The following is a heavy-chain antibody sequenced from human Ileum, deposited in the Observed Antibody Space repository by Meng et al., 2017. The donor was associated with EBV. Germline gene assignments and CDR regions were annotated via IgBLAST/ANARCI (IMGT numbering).Heavy chain of an antibody. CDR2: VYHRGDT. CDR3: GRDQGRELINH. D-gene: IGHD1-7*01. CDR1: GDSISSDIW. Sequence: VQLQEPGPGLVKPPGTLSLTCTVPGDSISSDIWWSWVRQPPGKGLEWIGEVYHRGDTNYNPSLKSRVDISVDKSKNQFYLSLFSVTAADTAVYYCGRDQGRELINHWGQGTLVTVSS. V-gene: IGHV4-4*03. J-gene: IGHJ4*02.